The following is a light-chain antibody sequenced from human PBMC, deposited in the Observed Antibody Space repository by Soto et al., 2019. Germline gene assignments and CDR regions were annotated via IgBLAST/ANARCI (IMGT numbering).Light chain of an antibody. CDR3: QQHYQWPLT. V-gene: IGKV3D-15*01. J-gene: IGKJ4*01. Sequence: EIVMTQSPATLSVSPGERATLSCRASQSVSGMLVWYQQKPGQAPRLLIYAASTRATGVPARFRASGSGTEFTLTISGLQLEDFAVYYCQQHYQWPLTFGGGTKVETK. CDR2: AAS. CDR1: QSVSGM.